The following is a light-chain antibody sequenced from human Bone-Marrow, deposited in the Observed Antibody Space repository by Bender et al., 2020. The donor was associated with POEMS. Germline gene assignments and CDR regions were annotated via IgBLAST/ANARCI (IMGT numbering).Light chain of an antibody. CDR3: YSGADNSRRV. CDR2: EDT. CDR1: ILAKKY. Sequence: SFELTQPSSVSVSPGQTARITCSGDILAKKYVRWFQWKPGQAPVLVIYEDTKRPSGIPERFSGSSSGTTVTLTISGAQVADEADYYCYSGADNSRRVFGGGTKLTVL. V-gene: IGLV3-27*01. J-gene: IGLJ3*02.